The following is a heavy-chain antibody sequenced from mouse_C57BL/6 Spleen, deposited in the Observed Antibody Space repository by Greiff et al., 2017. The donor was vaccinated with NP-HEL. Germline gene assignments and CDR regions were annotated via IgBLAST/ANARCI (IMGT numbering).Heavy chain of an antibody. CDR2: IYPGDGDT. J-gene: IGHJ4*01. V-gene: IGHV1-80*01. Sequence: QVQLKESGAELVKPGASVKISCKASGYAFSSYWMNWVKQRPGKGLEWIGQIYPGDGDTNYNGKFKGKATLTADKSSSTAYMQLSSLTSEDSAVYFCARGYYYAMDYWGQGTSVTVSS. CDR1: GYAFSSYW. D-gene: IGHD1-2*01. CDR3: ARGYYYAMDY.